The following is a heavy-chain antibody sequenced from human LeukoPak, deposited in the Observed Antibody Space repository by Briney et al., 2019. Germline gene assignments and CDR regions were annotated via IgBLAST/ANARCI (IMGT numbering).Heavy chain of an antibody. Sequence: GGSLRLSCAASGFTFSTYWMHWVRQAPGKGLVWVSRVNTDGSSTTYADSVRGRFTISRDNAKSTLYLQMNSLRAEDTAVYYCATQWELRYWGQGTLVTVSS. CDR1: GFTFSTYW. V-gene: IGHV3-74*01. J-gene: IGHJ4*02. D-gene: IGHD1-26*01. CDR2: VNTDGSST. CDR3: ATQWELRY.